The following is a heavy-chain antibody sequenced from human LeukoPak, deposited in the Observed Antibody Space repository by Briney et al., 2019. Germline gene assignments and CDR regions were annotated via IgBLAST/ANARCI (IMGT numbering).Heavy chain of an antibody. CDR1: GYTFTSYY. D-gene: IGHD6-13*01. CDR2: INPSGGST. J-gene: IGHJ4*02. Sequence: ASVKVSCKASGYTFTSYYIHWVRQAPGQGLEWMGIINPSGGSTSYAQKFRGRVTMTRDTSTSTVYMELSGLRSEDTAIYYCAYSSNWYVADSWGQGTLVTVSS. V-gene: IGHV1-46*01. CDR3: AYSSNWYVADS.